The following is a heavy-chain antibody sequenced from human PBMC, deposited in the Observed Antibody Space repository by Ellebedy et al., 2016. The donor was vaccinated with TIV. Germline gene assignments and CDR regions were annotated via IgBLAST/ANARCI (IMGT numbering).Heavy chain of an antibody. D-gene: IGHD3-10*01. CDR3: ARDAAHSAPFDS. CDR2: IKQDGSEE. CDR1: GFTFSDYY. J-gene: IGHJ4*02. Sequence: GESLKISXAASGFTFSDYYMTWIRQAPGKGLEFVANIKQDGSEEFYVDSVKGRFTISRDNAKNSLYLQMNSLRAEDTAVYYCARDAAHSAPFDSWGQGTLVTVSS. V-gene: IGHV3-7*03.